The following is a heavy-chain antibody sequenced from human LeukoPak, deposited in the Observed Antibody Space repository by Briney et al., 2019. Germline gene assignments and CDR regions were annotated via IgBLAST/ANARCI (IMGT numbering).Heavy chain of an antibody. J-gene: IGHJ4*02. CDR2: IYYSGST. V-gene: IGHV4-31*03. CDR3: ARGPSDYYGSGAGLMFDY. Sequence: PSQTLSLTCTVSGGSISSGGYYWSWIRQHPGKGLEWIGYIYYSGSTYYNPSLKSRVTISVDTSKNQFSLKLSSVTAADTAVYYCARGPSDYYGSGAGLMFDYWGQGTLVTVSS. D-gene: IGHD3-10*01. CDR1: GGSISSGGYY.